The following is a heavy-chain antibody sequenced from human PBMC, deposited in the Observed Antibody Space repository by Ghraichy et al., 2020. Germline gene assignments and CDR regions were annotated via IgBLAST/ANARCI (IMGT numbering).Heavy chain of an antibody. CDR3: AREAVVTTSGSVDC. Sequence: SETLSLTCTVSGYSISSGYYWGWIRQPPGKGLEWIGSIYHSGSTYYNPSLKSRVTISVDTSKNQFSLKLSSVTAADTAVYYCAREAVVTTSGSVDCWGQGTLVTVSS. V-gene: IGHV4-38-2*02. J-gene: IGHJ4*02. CDR2: IYHSGST. CDR1: GYSISSGYY. D-gene: IGHD4-23*01.